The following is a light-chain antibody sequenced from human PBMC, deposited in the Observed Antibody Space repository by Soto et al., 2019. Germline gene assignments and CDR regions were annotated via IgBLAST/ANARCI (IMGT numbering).Light chain of an antibody. CDR3: QQYNNWPIT. CDR1: QSVSSSY. Sequence: EIVMTQSPATLSVSPGERATLSCRASQSVSSSYLAWYQQKPGQAHRLLIYGASTRATGIPARFSGSGSGTEFTLSISSLQSEDFAFYFCQQYNNWPITFGQGTRLEIK. CDR2: GAS. V-gene: IGKV3-15*01. J-gene: IGKJ5*01.